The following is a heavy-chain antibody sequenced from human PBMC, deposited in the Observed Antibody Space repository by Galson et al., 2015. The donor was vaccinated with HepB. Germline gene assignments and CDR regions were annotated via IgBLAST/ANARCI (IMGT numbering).Heavy chain of an antibody. Sequence: SVKXXXKAXXYTFSXYGVSXXXXXPGQGLEWIGWIATXTGNTNYAQSLQGRVTMTTDTSTNTAYMELRSLRSDDTAIYYCARXXRFIGPRSXXXYFFDHW. J-gene: IGHJ4*01. D-gene: IGHD2-15*01. CDR1: XYTFSXYG. CDR3: ARXXRFIGPRSXXXYFFDH. V-gene: IGHV1-18*01. CDR2: IATXTGNT.